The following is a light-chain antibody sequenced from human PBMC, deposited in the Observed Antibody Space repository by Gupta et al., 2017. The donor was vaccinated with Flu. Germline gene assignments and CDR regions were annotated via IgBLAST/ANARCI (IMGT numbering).Light chain of an antibody. CDR2: EVS. V-gene: IGLV2-8*01. Sequence: QSALTQPPSASGSPGQSVTISCTGTSSDVGGYNYVSWYQQHPGKAPKLMIYEVSKRPSGVPDRFSGSKSGNTASLTVSGLQAEDEADYDCSSYAGSNKYYVFGTGTKVTVL. J-gene: IGLJ1*01. CDR3: SSYAGSNKYYV. CDR1: SSDVGGYNY.